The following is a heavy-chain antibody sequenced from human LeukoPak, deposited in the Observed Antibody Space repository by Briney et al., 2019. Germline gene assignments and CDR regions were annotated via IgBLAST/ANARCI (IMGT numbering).Heavy chain of an antibody. V-gene: IGHV1-18*01. CDR1: GYSFTDYG. J-gene: IGHJ4*02. CDR3: ARDHALWSNCFDY. CDR2: ISGRNGNT. Sequence: GASAQVSCKASGYSFTDYGITWVRQAPGQGLEWMGWISGRNGNTNYSQRLQGRVTMTTDTSTSTAYMELRSLTSDDTAVYYCARDHALWSNCFDYWGQGTLVTVSS. D-gene: IGHD2/OR15-2a*01.